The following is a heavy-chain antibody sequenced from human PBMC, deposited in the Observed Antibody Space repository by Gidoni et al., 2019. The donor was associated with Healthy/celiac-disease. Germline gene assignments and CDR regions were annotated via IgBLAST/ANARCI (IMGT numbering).Heavy chain of an antibody. CDR2: ISSNGGST. V-gene: IGHV3-64*01. CDR1: GFTFSSYA. Sequence: EVQLVESGGGLVVPGGSLRLSCAASGFTFSSYAMHWVRQAPGKGLEYVSAISSNGGSTYYANSVKGRFTISRDNSKNTLYLQMGSLRAEDMAVYYCARSTGSSSSPYYYGMDVWGQGTTVTVSS. CDR3: ARSTGSSSSPYYYGMDV. D-gene: IGHD6-13*01. J-gene: IGHJ6*02.